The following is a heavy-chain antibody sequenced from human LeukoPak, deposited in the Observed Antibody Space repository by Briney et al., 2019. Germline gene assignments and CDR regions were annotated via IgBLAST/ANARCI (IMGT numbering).Heavy chain of an antibody. J-gene: IGHJ4*02. CDR1: GGSISSGDCY. CDR2: IYYSGST. V-gene: IGHV4-30-4*01. CDR3: ARGGSSGYYGFDY. D-gene: IGHD3-22*01. Sequence: SETLSLTCTVSGGSISSGDCYWSWIRQPTGKGLEWIGYIYYSGSTYYNPSLKSRVTISVDTSKNQFSLKLSSVTAADTAVYYCARGGSSGYYGFDYWGPRTLVTVSS.